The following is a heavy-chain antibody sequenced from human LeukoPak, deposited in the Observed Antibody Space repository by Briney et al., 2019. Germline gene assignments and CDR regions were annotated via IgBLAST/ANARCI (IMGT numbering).Heavy chain of an antibody. V-gene: IGHV3-30*18. CDR2: ISYDGSNK. CDR3: AKEVSYDFWSGYHTGVDY. J-gene: IGHJ4*02. Sequence: GGSLRLSCAASGFTFSSYGMHWVRQAPGKGLEWVAVISYDGSNKYYADSVKGRFTISRDNSKNTLYLQMNSLRAEDTAVYYCAKEVSYDFWSGYHTGVDYWGQGTLVTVSS. D-gene: IGHD3-3*01. CDR1: GFTFSSYG.